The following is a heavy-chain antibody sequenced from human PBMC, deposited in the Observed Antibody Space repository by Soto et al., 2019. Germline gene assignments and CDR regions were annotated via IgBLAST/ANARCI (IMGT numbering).Heavy chain of an antibody. V-gene: IGHV3-11*01. CDR1: GFTFSDYY. J-gene: IGHJ6*03. CDR2: ISSSGSTI. CDR3: ARAPVVVVPAAPVWSYYYMDV. D-gene: IGHD2-2*01. Sequence: GGSLRLSCAASGFTFSDYYMSWIRQAPGKGLEWVSYISSSGSTIYYADSVKGRFTISRDNAKNSLYLQMNSLRAEDTAVYYCARAPVVVVPAAPVWSYYYMDVWGKGTTVTVSS.